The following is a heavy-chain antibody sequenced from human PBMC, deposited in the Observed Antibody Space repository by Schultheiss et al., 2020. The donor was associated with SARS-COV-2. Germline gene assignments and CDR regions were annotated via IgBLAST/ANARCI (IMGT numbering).Heavy chain of an antibody. CDR1: GFTFSSYW. CDR3: ARGGSSGYDSPRTGWFDP. CDR2: IKQDGSEK. D-gene: IGHD5-12*01. V-gene: IGHV3-7*01. Sequence: GGSLRLSCAASGFTFSSYWMSWVRQAPGKGLEWVANIKQDGSEKYYADSVKGRFTISRDNSKNTLYLQMNSLRAEDTAVYYCARGGSSGYDSPRTGWFDPWGQGTLVTVSS. J-gene: IGHJ5*02.